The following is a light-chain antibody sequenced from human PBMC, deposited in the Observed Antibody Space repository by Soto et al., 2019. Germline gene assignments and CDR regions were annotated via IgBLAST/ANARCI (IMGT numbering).Light chain of an antibody. J-gene: IGLJ2*01. CDR1: DGPVTSGHY. CDR3: LLTYSGGRV. CDR2: NTL. V-gene: IGLV7-46*01. Sequence: QTVVTQEPSLTVSPGGTVTLTCGSSDGPVTSGHYPYWYQQRPGQVPRTLIYNTLNRQSWAPARFSGSLVGVKAALTLSGAQPEDEADYYCLLTYSGGRVFGGGTKLTVL.